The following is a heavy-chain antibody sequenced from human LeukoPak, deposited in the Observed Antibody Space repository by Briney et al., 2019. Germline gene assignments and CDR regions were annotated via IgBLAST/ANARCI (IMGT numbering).Heavy chain of an antibody. V-gene: IGHV4-59*01. Sequence: SETLSLTCTVSGGSISSYYWSWIRPPPGKGLEWIGYIYYSGSTNYNPSLKSRVTISVDTSKNQFSLKLSSVTAADTAVYYCARGPFDYGDYVTWGQGTMVTVSS. J-gene: IGHJ3*01. CDR2: IYYSGST. CDR1: GGSISSYY. CDR3: ARGPFDYGDYVT. D-gene: IGHD4-17*01.